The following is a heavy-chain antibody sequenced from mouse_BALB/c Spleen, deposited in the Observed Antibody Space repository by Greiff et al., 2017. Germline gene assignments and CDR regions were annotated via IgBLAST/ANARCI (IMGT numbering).Heavy chain of an antibody. V-gene: IGHV5-9-3*01. Sequence: EVMLVESGGGLVKPGGSLKLSCAASGFTFSSYAMSWVRQTPEKRLEWVATISSGGSYTYYPDSVKGRFTISRDNAKNTLYLQMSSLRSEDTAMYYCARQYDYDSFAYWGQGTLVTVSA. CDR1: GFTFSSYA. CDR2: ISSGGSYT. J-gene: IGHJ3*01. D-gene: IGHD2-4*01. CDR3: ARQYDYDSFAY.